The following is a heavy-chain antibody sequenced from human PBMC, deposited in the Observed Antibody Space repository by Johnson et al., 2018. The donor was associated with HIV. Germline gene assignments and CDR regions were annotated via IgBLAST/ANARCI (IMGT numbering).Heavy chain of an antibody. CDR3: ARACRDGYTCDVFDI. Sequence: QVQLVESGGGVIRPGRSLRLSCAASGFTFSSYGMHWVRQAPGKGLEWVAFIRFDGSNKYYADSVKGRFTISRDNSKNTLYLQMNSLRAEDTAVYYCARACRDGYTCDVFDIWGQGTLVTVSS. J-gene: IGHJ3*02. CDR1: GFTFSSYG. V-gene: IGHV3-33*08. CDR2: IRFDGSNK. D-gene: IGHD5-24*01.